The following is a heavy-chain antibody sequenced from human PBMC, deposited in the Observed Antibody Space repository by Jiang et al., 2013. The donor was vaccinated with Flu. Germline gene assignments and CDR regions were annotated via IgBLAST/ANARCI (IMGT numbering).Heavy chain of an antibody. V-gene: IGHV5-51*01. CDR2: IYPGDSDT. Sequence: VKKPGESLKISCKGSGYSFTSYWIGLGAPDARKGLEWMGIIYPGDSDTRYSPSFQGQVTISADKSISTAYLQWSSLKASDTAMYYCARLLNDFWSGYQSYYFDYWGQGTLVTVSS. J-gene: IGHJ4*02. D-gene: IGHD3-3*01. CDR1: GYSFTSYW. CDR3: ARLLNDFWSGYQSYYFDY.